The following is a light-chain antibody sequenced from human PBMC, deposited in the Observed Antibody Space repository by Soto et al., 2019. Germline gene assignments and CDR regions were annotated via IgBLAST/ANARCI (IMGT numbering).Light chain of an antibody. V-gene: IGKV1D-13*01. J-gene: IGKJ5*01. CDR1: QGISSA. Sequence: AIPLTQPPSSLSASVGDRVTITCRTSQGISSALAWYQQKPGKAPKLLIYDASSLESGVPSRFSGSGSGTDFTLTISSLQPEDFASYYCQQFNKYPLTFGQGTRLEIK. CDR2: DAS. CDR3: QQFNKYPLT.